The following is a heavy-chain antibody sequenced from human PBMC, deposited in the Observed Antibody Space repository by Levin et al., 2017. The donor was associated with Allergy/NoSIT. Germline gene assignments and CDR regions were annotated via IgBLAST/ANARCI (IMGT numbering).Heavy chain of an antibody. D-gene: IGHD5-12*01. Sequence: SETLSLTCSVSGDSISRGFYYWSWIRQPAGEGLEWIGRIYVTGSTTYSPSLKSRVTISLDRSKDQVSLKINSVTAADTAVYYCARDLEGCSGYKPYCYMDVWGKGNTVTVSS. V-gene: IGHV4-61*02. J-gene: IGHJ6*03. CDR2: IYVTGST. CDR3: ARDLEGCSGYKPYCYMDV. CDR1: GDSISRGFYY.